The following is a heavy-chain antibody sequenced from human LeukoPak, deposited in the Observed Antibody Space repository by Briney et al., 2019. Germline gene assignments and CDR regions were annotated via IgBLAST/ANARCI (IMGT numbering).Heavy chain of an antibody. CDR2: IYYSGST. J-gene: IGHJ3*02. V-gene: IGHV4-39*01. Sequence: SETLSLTCTVSGGSLSSSSYYWGWIRQPPGKGLEWIGSIYYSGSTYYNPSLKSRVTISVDTSMNQFSLKLSSVTAADTAVYYCARHPSGYSSSYDAFDIWGQGTMVTVSS. CDR3: ARHPSGYSSSYDAFDI. CDR1: GGSLSSSSYY. D-gene: IGHD6-6*01.